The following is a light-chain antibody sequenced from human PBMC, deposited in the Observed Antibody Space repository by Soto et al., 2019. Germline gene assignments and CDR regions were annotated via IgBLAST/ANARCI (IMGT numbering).Light chain of an antibody. CDR3: QQYGSSALT. CDR2: GAS. Sequence: EIVLTQSPGTLSLSPGERATLSCRASQRVSSSYLAWYQQKPDQAPRLLIYGASSRATGIPDRFSGSGSGTGFTLTISRLEPEDFAVYYCQQYGSSALTFGGGTKVDIK. V-gene: IGKV3-20*01. CDR1: QRVSSSY. J-gene: IGKJ4*01.